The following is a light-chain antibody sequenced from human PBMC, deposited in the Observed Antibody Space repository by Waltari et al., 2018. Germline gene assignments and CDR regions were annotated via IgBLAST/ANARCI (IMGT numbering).Light chain of an antibody. Sequence: QSVLTQPPSASGTPGQRVTISCSGSSSSIGTNTLNWYQHLQGTAPKLLIYNNDKRPSGVPDRFSGSKSGTSASLAISGLQSEDEADYYCAAWDDSLNGWVFGGGTKLTVL. CDR2: NND. V-gene: IGLV1-44*01. CDR1: SSSIGTNT. J-gene: IGLJ3*02. CDR3: AAWDDSLNGWV.